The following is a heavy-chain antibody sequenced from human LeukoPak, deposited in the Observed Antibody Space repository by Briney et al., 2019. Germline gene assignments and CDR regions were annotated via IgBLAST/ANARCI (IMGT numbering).Heavy chain of an antibody. Sequence: ASVKVSCKASGGTFSSYAISWVRQAPGQGLEWMGGIIAIFGTANYAQKFQGRVTITTDESTSTAYMELSSLRSEDTAVYYCESHYDHFDYWGQGTLVTVSS. V-gene: IGHV1-69*05. CDR2: IIAIFGTA. CDR3: ESHYDHFDY. J-gene: IGHJ4*02. D-gene: IGHD3-22*01. CDR1: GGTFSSYA.